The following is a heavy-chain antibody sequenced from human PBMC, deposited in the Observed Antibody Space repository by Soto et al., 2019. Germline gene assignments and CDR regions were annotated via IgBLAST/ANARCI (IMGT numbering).Heavy chain of an antibody. CDR1: GFTFSSSL. CDR2: MNSDGSTI. V-gene: IGHV3-74*01. D-gene: IGHD3-22*01. J-gene: IGHJ4*02. Sequence: PGGSLRLSCAASGFTFSSSLMHWVRQAPGKGLVWVSRMNSDGSTISYADSVKGRFTISRDNAKNTLYLQMSSLRAEDTAVYYCASPVSPGYSLPSGYWGQGTLVTVSS. CDR3: ASPVSPGYSLPSGY.